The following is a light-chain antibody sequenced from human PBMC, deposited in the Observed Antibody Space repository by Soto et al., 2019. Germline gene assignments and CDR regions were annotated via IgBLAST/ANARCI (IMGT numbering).Light chain of an antibody. CDR1: TSDIGAYNY. CDR3: CSYAGYYTLL. V-gene: IGLV2-11*01. CDR2: GVS. Sequence: QSALTQPRSVSGSPGQSVTISCTGTTSDIGAYNYVSWYQQHPGKAPKLIIYGVSKRPSGVPERFSGSKSDSKASLTISGLQDEDEADYYCCSYAGYYTLLFGGGTKVTVL. J-gene: IGLJ2*01.